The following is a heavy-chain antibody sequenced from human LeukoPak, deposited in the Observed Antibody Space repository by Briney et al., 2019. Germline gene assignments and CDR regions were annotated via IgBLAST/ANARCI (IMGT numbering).Heavy chain of an antibody. CDR2: IYTAGST. Sequence: PGGSLRLSCAASGFTVSGNYMSWVRQAPGKGLEWVSVIYTAGSTYNADSVKGRFTISRDKPKNTLYLQMNTLRAEDTAVYFCAGGNSWPGLSYWGQGTLLTVSS. CDR1: GFTVSGNY. D-gene: IGHD6-13*01. J-gene: IGHJ4*02. V-gene: IGHV3-53*01. CDR3: AGGNSWPGLSY.